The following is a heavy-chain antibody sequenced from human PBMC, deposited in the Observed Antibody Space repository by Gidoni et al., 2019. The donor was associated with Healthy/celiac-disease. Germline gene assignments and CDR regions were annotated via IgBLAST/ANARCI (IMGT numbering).Heavy chain of an antibody. CDR1: GGSFSGYY. J-gene: IGHJ5*02. CDR3: ARSPPRFYSSSLFGWFDP. V-gene: IGHV4-34*01. D-gene: IGHD6-6*01. CDR2: INHSGST. Sequence: QVQLQQWGAGLLKPSETLSLTCAVYGGSFSGYYWSWIRQPPGKGLEWIGEINHSGSTNYNPSLKSRVTISVDTSKNQFSLKLSSVTAADTAVYYCARSPPRFYSSSLFGWFDPWGQGTLVTVSS.